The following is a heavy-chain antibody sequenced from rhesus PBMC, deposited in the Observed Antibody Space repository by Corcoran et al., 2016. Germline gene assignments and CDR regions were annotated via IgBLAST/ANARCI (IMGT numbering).Heavy chain of an antibody. V-gene: IGHV4-173*01. J-gene: IGHJ5-2*02. Sequence: QVQLQESGPGLVKPSETLSLTCAVSGGSVSRTYWRWLRQSPGKGLEWIGRISGSGGGADYNPSLKSRVTLSTETSKNQVSLRLTSVTAADTALYFCATLVGVPGSLDVWGRGVLVTVSS. CDR2: ISGSGGGA. CDR1: GGSVSRTY. CDR3: ATLVGVPGSLDV. D-gene: IGHD2-39*01.